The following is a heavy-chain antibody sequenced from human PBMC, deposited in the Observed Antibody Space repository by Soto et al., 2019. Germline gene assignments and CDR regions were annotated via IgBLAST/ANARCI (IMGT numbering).Heavy chain of an antibody. J-gene: IGHJ5*02. CDR3: ARDPTPYDVRNWFDP. CDR1: GFTFSSYG. D-gene: IGHD2-21*01. CDR2: IWYDGSNK. V-gene: IGHV3-33*01. Sequence: GGSLRLSCAASGFTFSSYGMHWVRQAPGKGLEWVAVIWYDGSNKYYADSVKGRFTISRDNSKNTLYLQMNSLRAEDTAVYYCARDPTPYDVRNWFDPWGQGTLVTVSS.